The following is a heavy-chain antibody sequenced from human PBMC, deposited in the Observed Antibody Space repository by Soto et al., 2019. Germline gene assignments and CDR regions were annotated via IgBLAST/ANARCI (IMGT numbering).Heavy chain of an antibody. D-gene: IGHD3-22*01. CDR1: GFTFSSYS. V-gene: IGHV3-21*01. Sequence: GGSLRLSCAASGFTFSSYSMNWVRQAPGKGLEWVSSISSSSSYIYYADSVKGRFTISRDNAKNSLYLQMNSLRAEDTAVYYCARMVNVEKYYYDSSGYYPPAPFDYWGQGTLVTVSS. CDR2: ISSSSSYI. CDR3: ARMVNVEKYYYDSSGYYPPAPFDY. J-gene: IGHJ4*02.